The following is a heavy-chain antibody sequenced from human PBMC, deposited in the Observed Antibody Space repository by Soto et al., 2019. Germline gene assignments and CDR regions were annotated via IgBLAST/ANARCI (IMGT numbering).Heavy chain of an antibody. V-gene: IGHV3-33*01. D-gene: IGHD2-8*02. Sequence: QVQLVESGGGVVQPGRSLRLSCAASGFTFSNYGMHWVRQAPGKGLEWVAVIWYDGSIKYYADSVRGRFTISRDNSKNTLYLLMNSLRDEDTAVYYCARIDCTGDNCNPYYHYGMDVWGQGTTVTVSS. CDR3: ARIDCTGDNCNPYYHYGMDV. CDR1: GFTFSNYG. CDR2: IWYDGSIK. J-gene: IGHJ6*02.